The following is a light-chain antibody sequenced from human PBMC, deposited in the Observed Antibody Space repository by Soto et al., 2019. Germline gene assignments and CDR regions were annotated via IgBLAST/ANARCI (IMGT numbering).Light chain of an antibody. V-gene: IGLV1-40*01. J-gene: IGLJ1*01. CDR1: SSNIGGGYD. CDR3: QSYESSLSAYYV. CDR2: GNS. Sequence: QSALTQPPSVSGAPGQRVTISCTGSSSNIGGGYDVHWYQQLPGTAPKLLIYGNSNRPSGVPDRFSGSKSGTSASLAITGLQAEDEADYYCQSYESSLSAYYVFGTGTKATVL.